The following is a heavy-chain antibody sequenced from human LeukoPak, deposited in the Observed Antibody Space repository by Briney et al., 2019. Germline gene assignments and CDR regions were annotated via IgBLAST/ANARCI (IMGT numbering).Heavy chain of an antibody. CDR2: IYYSGST. J-gene: IGHJ3*02. CDR3: ARQFTSADAFDI. CDR1: GGSISSYY. V-gene: IGHV4-59*01. Sequence: SETLSLTCTVSGGSISSYYWSWIRQPPGKGLEWIGYIYYSGSTNYNPSLKSRVTISVGTSKNQFSLKLSSVTAADTAVYYCARQFTSADAFDIWGQGTMVTVSS. D-gene: IGHD5-24*01.